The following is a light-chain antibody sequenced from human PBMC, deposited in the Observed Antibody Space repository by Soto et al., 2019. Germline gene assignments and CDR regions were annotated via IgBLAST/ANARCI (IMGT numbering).Light chain of an antibody. CDR3: SSYISTNNSHV. Sequence: QSALTQPASVSGSPGQSITISCTGASSDVGGYNYVSWYQQHPGKAPKLIIYDVSYRPSGVSNRFSGSKSGNTASLTISGLQAEDEADYHCSSYISTNNSHVFGTGTKLTVL. J-gene: IGLJ1*01. CDR2: DVS. CDR1: SSDVGGYNY. V-gene: IGLV2-14*03.